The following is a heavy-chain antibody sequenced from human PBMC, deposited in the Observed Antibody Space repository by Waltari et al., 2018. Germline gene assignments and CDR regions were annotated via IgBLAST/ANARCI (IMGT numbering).Heavy chain of an antibody. Sequence: TLTELSMHWVRQAPGKGLEWMGGFDPEDGETIYAQKFQGRVTMTEDTSTDTAYMELSSLRSEDTAVYYCATVSVGAGTLDYWGQGTLVTVSS. J-gene: IGHJ4*02. V-gene: IGHV1-24*01. D-gene: IGHD3-10*01. CDR3: ATVSVGAGTLDY. CDR2: FDPEDGET. CDR1: TLTELS.